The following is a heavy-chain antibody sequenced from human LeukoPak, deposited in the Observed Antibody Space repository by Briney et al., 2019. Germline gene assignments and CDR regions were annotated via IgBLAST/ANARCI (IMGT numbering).Heavy chain of an antibody. CDR3: ARSAFIVGAPKFDY. CDR2: IYYSGST. J-gene: IGHJ4*02. Sequence: SETLSLTCTVSGGSISSYYWSWIRQPPGKGLEWIGYIYYSGSTNYNPSLKSRVTISVDTSKNQFSLKLSSVTAADTAVYYCARSAFIVGAPKFDYWGQGTLVTVCS. CDR1: GGSISSYY. V-gene: IGHV4-59*01. D-gene: IGHD1-26*01.